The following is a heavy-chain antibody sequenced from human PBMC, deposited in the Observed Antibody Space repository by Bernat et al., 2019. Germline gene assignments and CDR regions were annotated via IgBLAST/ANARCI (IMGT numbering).Heavy chain of an antibody. J-gene: IGHJ6*03. Sequence: QVQLVESGGGVVQPGRSLRLSCAASGFTFSSYGMHWVRQAPGKGLEWVAVISYDGSNKYYADSVKGRFTISRDNSKNTLYLQMNSLRAEDTAVYYCAKDLSGYYTYYYYMDVWGKGTTVTVSS. D-gene: IGHD3-3*01. CDR2: ISYDGSNK. CDR3: AKDLSGYYTYYYYMDV. CDR1: GFTFSSYG. V-gene: IGHV3-30*18.